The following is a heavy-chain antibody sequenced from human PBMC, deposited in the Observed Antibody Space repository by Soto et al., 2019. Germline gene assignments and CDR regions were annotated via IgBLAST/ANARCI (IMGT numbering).Heavy chain of an antibody. Sequence: TGGSLRLSCAASGFTFSSYAMSWVRQAPGKGLEWVSAISGSGGSTYYADSVKGRFTISRDNSKNTLYLQMNSLRAEDTAVYYCAKDPSGIAAAASSRDYWGQGTLVTVSS. J-gene: IGHJ4*02. CDR3: AKDPSGIAAAASSRDY. D-gene: IGHD6-13*01. CDR1: GFTFSSYA. CDR2: ISGSGGST. V-gene: IGHV3-23*01.